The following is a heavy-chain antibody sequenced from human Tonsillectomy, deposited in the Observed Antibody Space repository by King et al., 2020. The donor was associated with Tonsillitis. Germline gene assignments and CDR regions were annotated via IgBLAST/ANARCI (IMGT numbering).Heavy chain of an antibody. D-gene: IGHD1/OR15-1a*01. CDR2: IDYSGTT. CDR1: GASVNNYY. V-gene: IGHV4-59*02. CDR3: ARNYLVPVTTTTYYYYMDV. Sequence: VQLQESGPGLVKPSETLSLTCTVSGASVNNYYWGWVRQPPGKGLEWIGCIDYSGTTTYNPSLQSPVTISVDTSKNQFSLKLSSVTAADTAVYFCARNYLVPVTTTTYYYYMDVWGRGTTVTVSS. J-gene: IGHJ6*03.